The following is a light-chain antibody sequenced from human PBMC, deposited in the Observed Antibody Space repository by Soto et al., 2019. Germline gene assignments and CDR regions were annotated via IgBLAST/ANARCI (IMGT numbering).Light chain of an antibody. J-gene: IGKJ1*01. Sequence: IVLTQSPATLSLSPGERAALSCRASQSVSTSLAWYQHKPGQAPRLIIYDASKRAPGIPARFSGSGSGTDFTLTISSPEPEDFVVYYCQVRDVWPTFGQGTKVEIK. CDR1: QSVSTS. V-gene: IGKV3-11*01. CDR2: DAS. CDR3: QVRDVWPT.